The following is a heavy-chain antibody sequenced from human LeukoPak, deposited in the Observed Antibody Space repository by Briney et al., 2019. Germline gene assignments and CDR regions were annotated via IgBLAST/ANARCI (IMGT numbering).Heavy chain of an antibody. D-gene: IGHD1-26*01. CDR2: IIPIFGSA. J-gene: IGHJ6*03. CDR3: ARVGRSRGSLPNSYYYMGV. CDR1: GDIFNSYS. Sequence: VKVSCKASGDIFNSYSISWVRQAPGQGLEWMGGIIPIFGSANYAQKFQGRVTITTDQSTTTAYMELSSLSSEDTAVYYCARVGRSRGSLPNSYYYMGVWGKGTTVTVSS. V-gene: IGHV1-69*13.